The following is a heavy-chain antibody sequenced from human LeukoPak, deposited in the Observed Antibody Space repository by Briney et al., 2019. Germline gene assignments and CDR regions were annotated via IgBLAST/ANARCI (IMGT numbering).Heavy chain of an antibody. CDR2: IRSKAYGGTT. CDR1: GFTFGDYA. CDR3: TRDEPQYYYDSSGYYSYFDY. Sequence: GGSLRLSCTASGFTFGDYAMSWFRQAPGKGLDWVGFIRSKAYGGTTEYAASVKGRFTISRDGSKSIAYLQMNSLNTEDTAVYYCTRDEPQYYYDSSGYYSYFDYWGQGTLVTVSS. V-gene: IGHV3-49*01. D-gene: IGHD3-22*01. J-gene: IGHJ4*02.